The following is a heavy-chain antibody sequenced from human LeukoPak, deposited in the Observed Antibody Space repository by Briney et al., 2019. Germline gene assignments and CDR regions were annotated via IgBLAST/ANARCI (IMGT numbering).Heavy chain of an antibody. CDR3: ARARGAYAFDI. CDR1: GYTFSTNR. CDR2: ISSAGGTI. D-gene: IGHD3-10*01. V-gene: IGHV3-48*04. J-gene: IGHJ3*02. Sequence: GGSLRLSCAASGYTFSTNRMNWVREAPGKGVEGVSYISSAGGTIYYADSMKGRFTISRDNDKTSLYLQMNSLRAEDTAVYYCARARGAYAFDIWGQGTMVTVSS.